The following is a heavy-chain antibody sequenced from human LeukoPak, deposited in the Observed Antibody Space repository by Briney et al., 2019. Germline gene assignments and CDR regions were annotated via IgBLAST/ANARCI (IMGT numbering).Heavy chain of an antibody. D-gene: IGHD3-22*01. V-gene: IGHV3-74*01. Sequence: GGSLRLSCAASGVTFSSYWMHWVRQAPGKGLVWVSRINSDGSSTTYAGSVKGRFTISRDNAKNSLYLQMNSLRAGDTAVYYCARARGADYYDSSSPTDAFDIWGQGTMVTVSS. CDR1: GVTFSSYW. CDR3: ARARGADYYDSSSPTDAFDI. J-gene: IGHJ3*02. CDR2: INSDGSST.